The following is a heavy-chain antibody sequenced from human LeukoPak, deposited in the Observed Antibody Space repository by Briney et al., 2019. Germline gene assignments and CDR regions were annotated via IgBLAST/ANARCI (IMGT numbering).Heavy chain of an antibody. J-gene: IGHJ4*02. Sequence: GGSLRLSCAASGFTFSDYYMSWIRQAPGKGLEWVSYISSSGSTIYYADSVKGRFTISRDNAKNSLYLQMNSLRAEDTAVYYCAKDPYCSSTSCYHFDYWGQGTLVTVSS. D-gene: IGHD2-2*01. V-gene: IGHV3-11*01. CDR3: AKDPYCSSTSCYHFDY. CDR2: ISSSGSTI. CDR1: GFTFSDYY.